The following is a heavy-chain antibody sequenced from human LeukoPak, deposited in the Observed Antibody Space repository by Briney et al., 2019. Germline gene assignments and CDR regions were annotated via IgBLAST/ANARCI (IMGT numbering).Heavy chain of an antibody. V-gene: IGHV3-74*01. D-gene: IGHD2/OR15-2a*01. Sequence: GGSLRLSCAASGFTFSSYWMHWVRQAPGKGLVWVSRIKGDGISINYADSVKGRSTISGDNAKNTLYLQMNSLRVEDTAVYYCASSFTTEGYNWFDPWGQGTLVTVSS. CDR2: IKGDGISI. CDR1: GFTFSSYW. J-gene: IGHJ5*02. CDR3: ASSFTTEGYNWFDP.